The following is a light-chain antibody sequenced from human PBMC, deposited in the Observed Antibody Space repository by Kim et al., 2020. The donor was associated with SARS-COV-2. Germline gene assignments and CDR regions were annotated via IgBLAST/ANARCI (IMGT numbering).Light chain of an antibody. Sequence: QSALTQPASVSGSPGQSITISCTGISSDIGGYDHVSWYQQHPGKAPKVMIYDVSNRPSGISNRLSGSRSGNTASLTISGLQTEDEADYYCSSYTSSSTLVFGGGTQLTVL. CDR2: DVS. CDR3: SSYTSSSTLV. V-gene: IGLV2-14*03. J-gene: IGLJ2*01. CDR1: SSDIGGYDH.